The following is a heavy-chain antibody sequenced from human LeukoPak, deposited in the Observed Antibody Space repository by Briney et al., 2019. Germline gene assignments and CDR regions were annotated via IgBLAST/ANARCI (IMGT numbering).Heavy chain of an antibody. Sequence: GGSLRLSCAASGFTFSNYAMHWVRQAPGKGLEWVSVVSSDGNSKYYADSMKGRFTISRDNSKNTLNLQINSLRADDTAVFYCAKDGGRAAAGTVDSWGQGALVTVSS. CDR2: VSSDGNSK. CDR3: AKDGGRAAAGTVDS. D-gene: IGHD6-13*01. J-gene: IGHJ4*02. V-gene: IGHV3-30*18. CDR1: GFTFSNYA.